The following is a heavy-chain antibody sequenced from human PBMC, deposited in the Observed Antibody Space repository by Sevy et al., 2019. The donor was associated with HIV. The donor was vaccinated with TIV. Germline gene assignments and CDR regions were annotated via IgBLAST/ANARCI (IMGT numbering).Heavy chain of an antibody. J-gene: IGHJ4*02. CDR3: TRGVWPGDY. CDR1: GFTFSDYW. V-gene: IGHV3-7*01. Sequence: GGSLRLSCAASGFTFSDYWMGWVRQAPGKGLEWVASIKQDGSQKKYVDSVRGRFTISRDNGKDSLFLQIDSLRVDDTAMYYCTRGVWPGDYWGQGTLVTVSS. CDR2: IKQDGSQK. D-gene: IGHD2-21*01.